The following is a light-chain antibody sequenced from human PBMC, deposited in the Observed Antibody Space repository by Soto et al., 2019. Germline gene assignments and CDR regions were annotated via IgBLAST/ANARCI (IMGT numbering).Light chain of an antibody. CDR2: TAS. Sequence: DIQLTQSPSFLSASVGDRVTITCRASQGISSYLAWYQQKPGNAPNLLIHTASTLQSGVPSRFSGSGSGTDFTLTISRLQPEDFATYYCQQRNSYPITFGQGTRLEIK. J-gene: IGKJ5*01. CDR3: QQRNSYPIT. V-gene: IGKV1-9*01. CDR1: QGISSY.